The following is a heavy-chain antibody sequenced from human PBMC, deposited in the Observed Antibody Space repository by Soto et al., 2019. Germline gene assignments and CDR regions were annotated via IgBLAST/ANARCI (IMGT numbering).Heavy chain of an antibody. CDR2: IYPGDSDT. V-gene: IGHV5-51*01. Sequence: GESLKISCKGSGYSFTIYWVGWVRQMPGKGLEWMGIIYPGDSDTSYSSSFQGQVTISADKSSSTAYLQWSSLKASDTSMYYCARHGPRVYXXNSDYYYYGXXXXGQGXXVTV. D-gene: IGHD3-22*01. J-gene: IGHJ6*02. CDR3: ARHGPRVYXXNSDYYYYGXXX. CDR1: GYSFTIYW.